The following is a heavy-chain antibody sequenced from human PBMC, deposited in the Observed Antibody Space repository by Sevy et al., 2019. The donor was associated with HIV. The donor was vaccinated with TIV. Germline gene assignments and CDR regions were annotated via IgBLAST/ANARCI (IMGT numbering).Heavy chain of an antibody. D-gene: IGHD2-21*02. CDR1: GFTFARHW. J-gene: IGHJ4*02. V-gene: IGHV3-7*01. CDR2: IKQDGGEK. CDR3: ARGPDYGDRSDYFDH. Sequence: GGSLRLSCTASGFTFARHWMAWVRQAPGKGLELVANIKQDGGEKNYVASVRGRFAISRDNAKNSLYLQMNSLGAEDTAVYYCARGPDYGDRSDYFDHSGQGTLVTVFS.